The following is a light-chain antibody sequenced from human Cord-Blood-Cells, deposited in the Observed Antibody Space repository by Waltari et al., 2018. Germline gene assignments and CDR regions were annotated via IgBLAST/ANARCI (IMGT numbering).Light chain of an antibody. Sequence: EIVLPQSPATLSLSQGERANLSCRASQSVSSYLAWYQQKPGQAPRLLIYDASNRATGIPARFSGSGSGTDFTLTISSLEPEDFAVYYCQQRSNWMYTFGQGTKLEIK. J-gene: IGKJ2*01. CDR1: QSVSSY. V-gene: IGKV3-11*01. CDR2: DAS. CDR3: QQRSNWMYT.